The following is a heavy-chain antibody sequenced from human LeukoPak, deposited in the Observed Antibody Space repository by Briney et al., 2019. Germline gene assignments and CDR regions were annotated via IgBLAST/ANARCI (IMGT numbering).Heavy chain of an antibody. V-gene: IGHV4-34*01. J-gene: IGHJ5*02. CDR3: GRGRLVGGNWFDP. CDR2: INHSGST. Sequence: PSETLSLTCAVYGGSFSGYYWSWIRQPPGKGLEWIGEINHSGSTNYNPSLKSRVTISVDTSKNQFSLKLSSVTAADTAGYYWGRGRLVGGNWFDPWGQGTLVTVSS. D-gene: IGHD2-15*01. CDR1: GGSFSGYY.